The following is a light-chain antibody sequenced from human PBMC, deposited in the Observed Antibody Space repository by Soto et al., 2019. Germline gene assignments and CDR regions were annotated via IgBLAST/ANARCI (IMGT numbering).Light chain of an antibody. V-gene: IGLV4-69*01. Sequence: QLVLTQSPSASASLGASVKLTCTLSSGHSSYAIAWHQQQPEKGPRYLMKLNSDGSHSRGDGIPDRFSGSSSGAEHYLTISSLQSEDEADYYCQTWGTGIHVFGTGTKLTVL. CDR1: SGHSSYA. J-gene: IGLJ1*01. CDR3: QTWGTGIHV. CDR2: LNSDGSH.